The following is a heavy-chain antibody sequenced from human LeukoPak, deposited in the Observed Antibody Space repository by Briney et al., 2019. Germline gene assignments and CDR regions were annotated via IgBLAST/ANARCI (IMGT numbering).Heavy chain of an antibody. CDR2: INHSGST. CDR1: GGSFSGYY. J-gene: IGHJ4*02. V-gene: IGHV4-34*01. Sequence: SETLSLTGAGYGGSFSGYYWSWIRQPPGKGLEWIGEINHSGSTNYNPSLKSRVTISVDTSKNQFSLKLSSVTAADTAVYYCARGSRNFDYWGQGTLVTVSS. CDR3: ARGSRNFDY.